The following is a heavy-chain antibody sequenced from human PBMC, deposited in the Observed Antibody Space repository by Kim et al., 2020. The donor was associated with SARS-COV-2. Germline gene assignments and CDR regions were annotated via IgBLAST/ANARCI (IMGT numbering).Heavy chain of an antibody. CDR3: ARDLGYDFWSAIIGRPVYGMDV. D-gene: IGHD3-3*01. V-gene: IGHV1-46*01. Sequence: ASVKVSCKASGYTFTSYYMHWVRQAPGQGLEWMGIINPSGGSTSYAQKFQGRVTMTRDTSTSTVYMELSSLRSEDTAVYYCARDLGYDFWSAIIGRPVYGMDVWGQGTTVTVSS. CDR1: GYTFTSYY. CDR2: INPSGGST. J-gene: IGHJ6*02.